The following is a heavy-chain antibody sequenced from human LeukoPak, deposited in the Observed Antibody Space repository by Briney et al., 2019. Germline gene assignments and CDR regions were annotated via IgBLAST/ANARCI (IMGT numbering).Heavy chain of an antibody. V-gene: IGHV3-23*01. D-gene: IGHD6-19*01. Sequence: QPGGSLRLSCAASGFTFSSYGMSWVRQAPGKGLEWVSAISGSGGSTYYADSVKGRFTISRDNSKNTLYLQMNSLRAEDTAVYYCAKGKRIGEVAGKPYYFDYWGQGTLVTVSS. J-gene: IGHJ4*02. CDR3: AKGKRIGEVAGKPYYFDY. CDR2: ISGSGGST. CDR1: GFTFSSYG.